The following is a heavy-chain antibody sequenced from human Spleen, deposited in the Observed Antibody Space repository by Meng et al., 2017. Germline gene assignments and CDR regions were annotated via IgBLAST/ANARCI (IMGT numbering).Heavy chain of an antibody. Sequence: GGSLRLSCAASGFTFTTYWMTWVRQAPGKGLEWVANIKQDGSEKYHVDSVKGRFTISRDNAKNSLYLQMNSLRAEDTAVYYCARDSYAWYRRTYHFDYWGQGALVTVSS. V-gene: IGHV3-7*01. J-gene: IGHJ4*02. CDR2: IKQDGSEK. CDR1: GFTFTTYW. D-gene: IGHD2-2*01. CDR3: ARDSYAWYRRTYHFDY.